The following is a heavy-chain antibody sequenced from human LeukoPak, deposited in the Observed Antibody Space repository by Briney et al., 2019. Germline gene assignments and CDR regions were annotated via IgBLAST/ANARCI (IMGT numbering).Heavy chain of an antibody. J-gene: IGHJ6*02. Sequence: SETLSLTCAVSGGSIRNSSFYWGWIRQPPGKGLEWIASIYNSGTTYYNPSIKSRITIFVDTSKNQVSLKLRSVTAADTAVYYCARHREEGGYYGSGSYSNGMDVWGQGTTVTVSS. CDR1: GGSIRNSSFY. D-gene: IGHD3-10*01. CDR2: IYNSGTT. CDR3: ARHREEGGYYGSGSYSNGMDV. V-gene: IGHV4-39*01.